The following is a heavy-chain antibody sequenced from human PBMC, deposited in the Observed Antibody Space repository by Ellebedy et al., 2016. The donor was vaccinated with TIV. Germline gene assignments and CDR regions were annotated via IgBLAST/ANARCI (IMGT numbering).Heavy chain of an antibody. CDR1: EFTFSNYW. J-gene: IGHJ6*02. CDR2: IKQDGREI. Sequence: PGGSLRLSCAVSEFTFSNYWMSWARQAPGRGLEWLATIKQDGREIHYVDSVKGRFTISRDNAKNSLYLQMNSLRVEDTALYYCARDAYPYAMDVWGQGTTVTVSS. CDR3: ARDAYPYAMDV. V-gene: IGHV3-7*03. D-gene: IGHD2-2*02.